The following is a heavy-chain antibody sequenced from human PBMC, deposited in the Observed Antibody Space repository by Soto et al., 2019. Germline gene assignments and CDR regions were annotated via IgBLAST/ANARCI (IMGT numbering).Heavy chain of an antibody. CDR1: GFTFSSYS. CDR3: ARGYGDFWSGSTRGGMDV. CDR2: ISSSSSTI. D-gene: IGHD3-3*01. Sequence: GGSLRLSCAASGFTFSSYSMNWVRQAPGKGLEWVSYISSSSSTIYYADSVKGRFTISRDNAKNSLYLQMNSLRAEDTAVYYCARGYGDFWSGSTRGGMDVWGKGTTVTVSS. J-gene: IGHJ6*04. V-gene: IGHV3-48*01.